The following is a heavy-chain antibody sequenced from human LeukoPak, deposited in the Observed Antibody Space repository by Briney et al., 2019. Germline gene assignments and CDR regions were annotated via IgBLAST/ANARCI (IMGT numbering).Heavy chain of an antibody. D-gene: IGHD5-18*01. CDR1: GGSISSYY. CDR3: AREGGYSYGDAPLHFDH. Sequence: PSEPLSLTCTVSGGSISSYYWSWIRQPPGKGLEWIGYIYYSGSTNYNPSLKSRVTISVDTSKNRFSLKLRSVTAADTAVYYCAREGGYSYGDAPLHFDHWGQGILVTVSS. J-gene: IGHJ4*02. V-gene: IGHV4-59*12. CDR2: IYYSGST.